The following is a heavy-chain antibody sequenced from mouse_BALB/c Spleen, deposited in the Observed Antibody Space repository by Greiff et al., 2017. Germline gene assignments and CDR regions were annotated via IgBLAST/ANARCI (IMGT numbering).Heavy chain of an antibody. J-gene: IGHJ4*01. D-gene: IGHD2-4*01. CDR2: ISTYYGDA. Sequence: VQLQQSGAELVRPGVSVKISCKGSGYTFTDYAMHWVKQSHAKSLEWIGVISTYYGDASYNQKFKGKATMTVDKSSSTAYMELARLTSEDSAIYYCARSSTMITTGAMDYWGQGTSVTVSS. V-gene: IGHV1S137*01. CDR3: ARSSTMITTGAMDY. CDR1: GYTFTDYA.